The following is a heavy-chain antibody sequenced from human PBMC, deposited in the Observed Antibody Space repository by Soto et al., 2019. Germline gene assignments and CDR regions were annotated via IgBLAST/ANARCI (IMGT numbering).Heavy chain of an antibody. CDR2: IVVDSGNT. Sequence: QMQLVQSGPEVKKPGTSVKLSCMASGFTFTSSAMQWVRQASGQRVEWIGWIVVDSGNTNYAQKFHERATLTRDMSTSTAYMELSSLRSEDTAVYYCAADRATPPYLPGHNWVDPWGEGTLVTVSS. V-gene: IGHV1-58*02. CDR3: AADRATPPYLPGHNWVDP. D-gene: IGHD3-16*01. CDR1: GFTFTSSA. J-gene: IGHJ5*02.